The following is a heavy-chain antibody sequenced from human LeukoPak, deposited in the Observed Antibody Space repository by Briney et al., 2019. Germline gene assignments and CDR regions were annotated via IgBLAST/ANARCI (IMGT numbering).Heavy chain of an antibody. V-gene: IGHV3-23*01. CDR2: ISGSGGST. CDR3: AKDAVDWSLGYFDY. J-gene: IGHJ4*02. Sequence: GGSLRLSCAASGFTFSSCAMSWVRQAPGKGLEWVSVISGSGGSTYYADSVKGRFTISRDNSKNTLYLQMNSLRAEDTAVYYCAKDAVDWSLGYFDYWGQGTLVTVSS. D-gene: IGHD1-1*01. CDR1: GFTFSSCA.